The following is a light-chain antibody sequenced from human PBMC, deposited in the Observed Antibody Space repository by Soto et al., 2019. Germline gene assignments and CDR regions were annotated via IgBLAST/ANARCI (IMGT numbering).Light chain of an antibody. Sequence: DIQMTQSPSSLSASVGDRVTITCRVSQSISSYLNWYQQKPGKAPKLLIYAASSLQSGVPSRFSGSGSGTDFTLTISSLQPEDFATYYGQQSYSTPFITFGQGTRLEI. V-gene: IGKV1-39*01. CDR1: QSISSY. CDR2: AAS. CDR3: QQSYSTPFIT. J-gene: IGKJ5*01.